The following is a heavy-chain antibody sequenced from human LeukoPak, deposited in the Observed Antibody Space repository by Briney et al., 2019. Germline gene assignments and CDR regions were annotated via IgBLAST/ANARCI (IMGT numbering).Heavy chain of an antibody. J-gene: IGHJ3*02. Sequence: SETLSLTCTVSGGSISSYYWSWIRQPPGKGLEWIGYIYYSGSTNYNPSLKSRVTISVDTSKNQFSLKLSSVTAADTAVYYCARGVRHYYDSSGYPDAFDIWGQGTMVTVSS. CDR2: IYYSGST. D-gene: IGHD3-22*01. CDR3: ARGVRHYYDSSGYPDAFDI. CDR1: GGSISSYY. V-gene: IGHV4-59*01.